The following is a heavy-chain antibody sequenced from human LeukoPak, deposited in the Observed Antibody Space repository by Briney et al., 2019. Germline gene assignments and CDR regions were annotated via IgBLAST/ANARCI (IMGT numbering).Heavy chain of an antibody. CDR3: ARDERFCNGDNHYPDLGY. J-gene: IGHJ4*02. V-gene: IGHV1-2*02. CDR1: GYTFTAYY. CDR2: INPNTGAT. D-gene: IGHD2-15*01. Sequence: GASVKVSCKASGYTFTAYYMFWGRQAPGQGLEWMGWINPNTGATKYAQNFQGRVTLTRDTSIRTTFLELSSLRSDDTAFYYCARDERFCNGDNHYPDLGYWGQGTLVTVSS.